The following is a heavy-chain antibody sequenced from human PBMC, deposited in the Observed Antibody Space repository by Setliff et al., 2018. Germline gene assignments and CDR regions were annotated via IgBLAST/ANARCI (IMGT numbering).Heavy chain of an antibody. D-gene: IGHD3-22*01. J-gene: IGHJ4*02. CDR3: AKDTYYYDSSGYYVFDY. CDR1: GFTFDSYA. V-gene: IGHV3-23*01. Sequence: GGSLRLSCEASGFTFDSYAMTWVRQAPGKGLEWVSTISGSADNTYYADFVKGRFTISRDNSKNTLYLQMNSLRVEDTAVYYCAKDTYYYDSSGYYVFDYWGQGTLVTVSS. CDR2: ISGSADNT.